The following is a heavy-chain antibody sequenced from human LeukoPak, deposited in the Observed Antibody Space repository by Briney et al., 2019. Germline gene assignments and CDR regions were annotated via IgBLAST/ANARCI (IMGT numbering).Heavy chain of an antibody. CDR3: ARRSYSSGWYWYFDL. V-gene: IGHV4-4*09. CDR1: GGSISSYY. D-gene: IGHD6-19*01. J-gene: IGHJ2*01. Sequence: SETLSLTCTVSGGSISSYYWSWIRQPPGKGVEWIGYIYTSGSTNYNPSLKSRVTISVDTSKNQFSLKLSSVTAADTAVYYCARRSYSSGWYWYFDLWGRGTLVTVSS. CDR2: IYTSGST.